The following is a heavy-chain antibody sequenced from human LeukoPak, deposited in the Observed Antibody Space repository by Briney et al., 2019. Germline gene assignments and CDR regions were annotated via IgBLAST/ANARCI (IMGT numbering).Heavy chain of an antibody. CDR2: ISSSGSTI. CDR1: GFTFSDYY. D-gene: IGHD3-22*01. Sequence: GGSLRLSCAASGFTFSDYYMSWIRQAPGKGLEWVSYISSSGSTIYYADSVKGRFTISRDNAKNSLYLQMNSLRAEDTAVYYCARDIVPGPTYYYDSSGSHWGQGTLVTVSS. J-gene: IGHJ4*02. CDR3: ARDIVPGPTYYYDSSGSH. V-gene: IGHV3-11*01.